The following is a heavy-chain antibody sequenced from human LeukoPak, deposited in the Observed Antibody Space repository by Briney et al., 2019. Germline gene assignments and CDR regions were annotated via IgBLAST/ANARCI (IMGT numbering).Heavy chain of an antibody. Sequence: SETLSLTCTVSGGSISSSSYYWGWIRQPPGKGLEWIGSIYYSGSTDYNPSLKSRVTISVDTSKNQFSLKLSSVTAADTAVYYCARDGYSSGRNFDYWGQGTLVTVSS. V-gene: IGHV4-39*07. CDR1: GGSISSSSYY. D-gene: IGHD5-18*01. CDR2: IYYSGST. J-gene: IGHJ4*02. CDR3: ARDGYSSGRNFDY.